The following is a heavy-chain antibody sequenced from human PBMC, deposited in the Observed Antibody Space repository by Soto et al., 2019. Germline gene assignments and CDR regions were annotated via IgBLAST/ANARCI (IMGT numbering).Heavy chain of an antibody. CDR3: AKDGAPRYFVRSSCHPAGAY. V-gene: IGHV3-30*18. CDR1: GFTFSNYG. D-gene: IGHD3-9*01. Sequence: QVQLVESGGGVVQPGRSLRLSCAGSGFTFSNYGLHWVRQAPGKGLEWVAVISYDGSHKYYADSVKGRFTISRDNSNNMLYLQMDSLRAEDTAVYYCAKDGAPRYFVRSSCHPAGAYWGEGKLVTVSS. J-gene: IGHJ4*02. CDR2: ISYDGSHK.